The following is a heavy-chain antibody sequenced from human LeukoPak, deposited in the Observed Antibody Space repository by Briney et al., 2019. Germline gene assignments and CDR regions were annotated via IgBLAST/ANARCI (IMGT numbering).Heavy chain of an antibody. J-gene: IGHJ6*02. CDR2: INHSGST. V-gene: IGHV4-34*01. Sequence: KTSETLSLTCAVYGGSFSGYYWSWIRQPPGKGLEWIGEINHSGSTNYNPSLKSRVTISVDTSKNQFSLKLSSVTAADTAVYYCARRYSSSWHFYYYGMDVWGQGTTVTVSS. CDR1: GGSFSGYY. D-gene: IGHD6-13*01. CDR3: ARRYSSSWHFYYYGMDV.